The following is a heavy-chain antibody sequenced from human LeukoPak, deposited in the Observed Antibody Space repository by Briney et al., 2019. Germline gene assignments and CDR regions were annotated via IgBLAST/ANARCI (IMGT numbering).Heavy chain of an antibody. CDR3: ARHNYDFWSGYYTLCYFDY. CDR1: GGSISSSSYY. Sequence: SETLSLTCTVSGGSISSSSYYWGRIRQPPGKGLEWIGSIYYSGSTYYNPSLKSRVTISVDTSKNQFSLKLSSVTAADTAVYYCARHNYDFWSGYYTLCYFDYWGQGTLVTVSS. J-gene: IGHJ4*02. CDR2: IYYSGST. D-gene: IGHD3-3*01. V-gene: IGHV4-39*01.